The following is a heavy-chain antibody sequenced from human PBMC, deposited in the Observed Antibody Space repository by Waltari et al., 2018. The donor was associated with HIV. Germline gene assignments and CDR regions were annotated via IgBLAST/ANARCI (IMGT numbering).Heavy chain of an antibody. J-gene: IGHJ4*02. CDR2: IRSKAYGGTT. D-gene: IGHD3-10*01. V-gene: IGHV3-49*04. Sequence: EVQLVESGGGLVQPGRSLRLSCTAPGFTLGDYAMIWVRQAPGKGLEWVGFIRSKAYGGTTDYAASVKDRFTISREDSKSNAYLQMDSLKSEDTAVYYCTRLMLRGVVLDYWGQGTLVTVSS. CDR1: GFTLGDYA. CDR3: TRLMLRGVVLDY.